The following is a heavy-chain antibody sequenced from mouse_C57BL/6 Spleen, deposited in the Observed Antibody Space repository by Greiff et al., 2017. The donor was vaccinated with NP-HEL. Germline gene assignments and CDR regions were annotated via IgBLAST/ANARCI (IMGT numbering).Heavy chain of an antibody. J-gene: IGHJ4*01. V-gene: IGHV1-26*01. D-gene: IGHD1-1*01. CDR1: GYTFTDYY. CDR2: INPNNGGT. CDR3: ANYYGSSYEDYAMDY. Sequence: EVQLQQSGPELVKPGASVKISCKASGYTFTDYYMNWVKQSHGKSLEWIGDINPNNGGTSYNQKFKGKATLTVDKSSSTAYMELRSLTSEDSAVYYCANYYGSSYEDYAMDYWGQGTSVTVSS.